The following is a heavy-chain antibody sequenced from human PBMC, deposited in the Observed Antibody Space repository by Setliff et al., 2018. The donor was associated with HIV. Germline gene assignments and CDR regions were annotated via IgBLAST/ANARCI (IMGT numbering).Heavy chain of an antibody. J-gene: IGHJ5*02. D-gene: IGHD3-3*01. CDR2: VYSAGNT. Sequence: GGSLRLSCAASGFTVSSTYMSWVRQSPVRGLEWVSVVYSAGNTYYADSVKGRFTVSRDESENTMYLQMNDLRAEDTALYYCAKDYTLTFWEYNWFDVWGQGTLVTVSS. CDR1: GFTVSSTY. CDR3: AKDYTLTFWEYNWFDV. V-gene: IGHV3-53*01.